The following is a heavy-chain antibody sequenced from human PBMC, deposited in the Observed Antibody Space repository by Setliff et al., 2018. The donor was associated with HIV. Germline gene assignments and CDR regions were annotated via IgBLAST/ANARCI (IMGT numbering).Heavy chain of an antibody. J-gene: IGHJ4*02. CDR3: ARTHSSSWGHAAFDI. V-gene: IGHV1-46*01. Sequence: AASVKVSCKASGYTFTSYYMHWVRQAPGQGLEWMGIINPSGGSTTYAQKFWDRVTMTRDTSTSTVYMELSSLRSEDTAVYYCARTHSSSWGHAAFDIWGQGTPVTVSS. CDR2: INPSGGST. CDR1: GYTFTSYY. D-gene: IGHD6-13*01.